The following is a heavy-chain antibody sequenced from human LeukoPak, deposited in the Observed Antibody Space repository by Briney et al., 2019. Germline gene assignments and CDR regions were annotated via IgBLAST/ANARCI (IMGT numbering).Heavy chain of an antibody. CDR2: IYYSGST. Sequence: SETLPLTCTVSGGSITSYHWSWIRQPPGKGLEWIGYIYYSGSTFYNPSLKGRVTISVDPSKTQFSLKLSSATVADTAVYYCARKGGLGLIDPWGQGTLVTVSS. CDR1: GGSITSYH. CDR3: ARKGGLGLIDP. V-gene: IGHV4-59*01. J-gene: IGHJ5*02.